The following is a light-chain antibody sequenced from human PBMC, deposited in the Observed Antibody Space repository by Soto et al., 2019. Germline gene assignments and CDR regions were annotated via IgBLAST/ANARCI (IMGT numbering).Light chain of an antibody. CDR2: DVT. J-gene: IGLJ2*01. CDR3: SSYAGSNNLV. Sequence: QSALTQPASVSGSPGQSITISCTGTSSDIGGYNFVSWYQQHPGKAPKLMFYDVTNRPSGVSNRFSGSKSGNTASLTVSGLQAEDEADYYCSSYAGSNNLVFGGGTKLTVL. V-gene: IGLV2-14*03. CDR1: SSDIGGYNF.